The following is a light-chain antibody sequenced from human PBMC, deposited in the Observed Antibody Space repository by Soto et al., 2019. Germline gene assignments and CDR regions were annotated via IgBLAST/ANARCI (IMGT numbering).Light chain of an antibody. CDR2: LNSDGRH. V-gene: IGLV4-69*01. CDR1: SGHSSYA. J-gene: IGLJ3*02. CDR3: QTWGTGIQL. Sequence: QLVLTQSPSASASLGASVKLTCTLSSGHSSYAIAWHQQQSEKGPRYLMKLNSDGRHSKGDGIPDRFSGSSSGAERYLTISSLQSEYEAAYYCQTWGTGIQLFGGGTKLTV.